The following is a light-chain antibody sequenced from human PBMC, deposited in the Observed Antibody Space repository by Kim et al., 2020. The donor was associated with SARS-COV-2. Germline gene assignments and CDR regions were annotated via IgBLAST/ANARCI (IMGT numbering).Light chain of an antibody. CDR1: CSDVGGYNY. V-gene: IGLV2-8*01. Sequence: GQSVTISCTGTCSDVGGYNYVSWYQQHPGKAPKRMIYEVSKRPSGVPDRFSGSKSGNTASLTVSGLQAEDEADYYCSSYAGSNNLVFGGGTQLTVL. CDR2: EVS. CDR3: SSYAGSNNLV. J-gene: IGLJ2*01.